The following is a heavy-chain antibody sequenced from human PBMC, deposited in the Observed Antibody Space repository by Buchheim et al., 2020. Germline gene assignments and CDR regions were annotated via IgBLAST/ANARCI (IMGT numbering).Heavy chain of an antibody. CDR2: ISYDGSNK. D-gene: IGHD5/OR15-5a*01. CDR1: GFTFSSYA. CDR3: ACLNAKGD. J-gene: IGHJ4*02. V-gene: IGHV3-30-3*01. Sequence: QVQLVESGGGVVQPGRSLRLSCAASGFTFSSYAMHWVRQAPGKGLECGAGISYDGSNKYYRESVKGRFTISRDNSKNKLYLQMNSLRAEDTAVYYCACLNAKGDWGQGTL.